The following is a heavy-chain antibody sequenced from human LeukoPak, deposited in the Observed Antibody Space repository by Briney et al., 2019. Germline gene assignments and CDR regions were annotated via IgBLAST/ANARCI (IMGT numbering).Heavy chain of an antibody. J-gene: IGHJ4*02. CDR1: GFTFSSYS. CDR2: ISSSSSCI. CDR3: ARDWFHAIDY. D-gene: IGHD2/OR15-2a*01. Sequence: GGSLRLSCAASGFTFSSYSMNWVRQAPGKGLEWVSSISSSSSCIYYADSVKGRFTISRDNAKNTLYLQMNSLRAEDTAVYYCARDWFHAIDYWGQGPLVTVSS. V-gene: IGHV3-21*06.